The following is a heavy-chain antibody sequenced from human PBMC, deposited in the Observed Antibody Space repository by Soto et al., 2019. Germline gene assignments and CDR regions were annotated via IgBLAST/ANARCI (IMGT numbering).Heavy chain of an antibody. V-gene: IGHV3-30*18. D-gene: IGHD3-9*01. CDR2: ISYDGRRK. Sequence: QVQLVESGGGVVQPGGSLRLSCSGSGFIFSGYGMHWVRQPPGKGLEWVAVISYDGRRKYYEDSVKGRFTVSRDNSQNTVYLEMNSLRVEDSAIYYRAKDILRDQLDWGMDVWGQGTTVTVSS. CDR1: GFIFSGYG. J-gene: IGHJ6*02. CDR3: AKDILRDQLDWGMDV.